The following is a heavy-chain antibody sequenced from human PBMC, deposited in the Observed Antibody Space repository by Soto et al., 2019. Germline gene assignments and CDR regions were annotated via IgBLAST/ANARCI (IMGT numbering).Heavy chain of an antibody. J-gene: IGHJ4*02. D-gene: IGHD1-26*01. Sequence: ASVKVSCKASGYTFTSYAMHWVRQAPGQRLEWMGWISAYNGNTNYAQKLQDRVTMTTDTSTTTAYMELRNLRSDDTAVYYCARWERTSYYFVDYWGQGTLVTVSS. CDR3: ARWERTSYYFVDY. CDR1: GYTFTSYA. V-gene: IGHV1-18*01. CDR2: ISAYNGNT.